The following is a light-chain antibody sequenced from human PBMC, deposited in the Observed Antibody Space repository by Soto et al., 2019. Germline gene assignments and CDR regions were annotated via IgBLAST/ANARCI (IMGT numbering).Light chain of an antibody. CDR2: SAS. Sequence: IVMTQSPASLAVSLGEKATIKCRSSQSLFYNSNKKNYLSWYQQRPGQPPSLLIYSASTRESGVPDRFSGSGSGSEFPLTIRRLQPEDVAVYYCQQYYTTPRTFGPGTKVEIK. J-gene: IGKJ3*01. CDR1: QSLFYNSNKKNY. V-gene: IGKV4-1*01. CDR3: QQYYTTPRT.